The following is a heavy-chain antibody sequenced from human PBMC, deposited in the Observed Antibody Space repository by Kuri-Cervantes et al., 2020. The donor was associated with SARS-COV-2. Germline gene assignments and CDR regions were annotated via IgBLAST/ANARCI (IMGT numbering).Heavy chain of an antibody. Sequence: GGSLRLSCAASGSTGSSNYMSWVRQAPGKGLEWVLVIHSGGSTYYADSVKGSFTISRDNSKNTLYLQMNSLRAEDTAVNYWARVAKSGGNANNWLDPWGQGTLVTVSS. V-gene: IGHV3-66*01. CDR3: ARVAKSGGNANNWLDP. CDR2: IHSGGST. CDR1: GSTGSSNY. J-gene: IGHJ5*02. D-gene: IGHD1-1*01.